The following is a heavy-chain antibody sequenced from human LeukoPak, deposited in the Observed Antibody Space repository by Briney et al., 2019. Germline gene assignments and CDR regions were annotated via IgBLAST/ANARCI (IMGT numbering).Heavy chain of an antibody. CDR1: GYSFTSYW. J-gene: IGHJ4*02. Sequence: GESLKISCEGSGYSFTSYWIGWVRQMPGKGLEWVGIIYPGDSETRYSPSLQGQVTISADKSINTAYLHWSSLKASDTAMYYCARHVRAAPFDYWGQGTLVTVSS. D-gene: IGHD2-2*01. CDR2: IYPGDSET. CDR3: ARHVRAAPFDY. V-gene: IGHV5-51*01.